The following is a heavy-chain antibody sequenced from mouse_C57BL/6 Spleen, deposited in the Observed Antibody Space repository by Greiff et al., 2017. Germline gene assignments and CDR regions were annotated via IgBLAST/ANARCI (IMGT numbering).Heavy chain of an antibody. CDR1: GFNIKDYY. V-gene: IGHV14-2*01. D-gene: IGHD1-1*01. J-gene: IGHJ1*03. Sequence: VPLQQSGAELVKPGASVKLSCPASGFNIKDYYMHWVKQRTEQGLEWIGRIDPEDGETKYAPKFQGKATITADTSSNTAYLQLSSLTSEDTAVYYCARATTVVDWYFDVWGTGTTVTVAS. CDR2: IDPEDGET. CDR3: ARATTVVDWYFDV.